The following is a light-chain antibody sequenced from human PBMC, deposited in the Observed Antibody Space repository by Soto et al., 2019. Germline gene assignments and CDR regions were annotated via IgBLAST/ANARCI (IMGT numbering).Light chain of an antibody. CDR3: QQYYSTPPWT. V-gene: IGKV4-1*01. CDR1: QSVLYSSNNKNY. Sequence: DIVMTQSPDSLAVSLGERATINCKSSQSVLYSSNNKNYLAWYQQRPGQPPKLLIYWASTRESGVPDRFSGSGSGTDFTLTINSLQAEDVAVYSCQQYYSTPPWTFFQGNRVEIK. J-gene: IGKJ1*01. CDR2: WAS.